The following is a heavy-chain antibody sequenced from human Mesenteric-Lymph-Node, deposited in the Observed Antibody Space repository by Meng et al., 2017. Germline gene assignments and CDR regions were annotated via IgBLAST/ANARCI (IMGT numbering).Heavy chain of an antibody. D-gene: IGHD1-26*01. CDR1: GFTFSDYY. J-gene: IGHJ3*02. V-gene: IGHV3-11*04. Sequence: GESLKISCAASGFTFSDYYMSWIRQAPGKGLEWVSYISSSGSTIYYADSVKGRFTISRDNAKNSLYLQMNSLRAEDTAVYYCARDRGELLIRDAFDIWGQGTMVTVSS. CDR2: ISSSGSTI. CDR3: ARDRGELLIRDAFDI.